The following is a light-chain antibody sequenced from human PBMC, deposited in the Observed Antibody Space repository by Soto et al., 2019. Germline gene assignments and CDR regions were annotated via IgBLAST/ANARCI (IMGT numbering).Light chain of an antibody. V-gene: IGKV4-1*01. CDR2: WSS. Sequence: DIVMTQSPDSLAVSLGERATINCKSSQSVLYSSNNKNYLAWYQQRPGQPPKLLIYWSSTREPGVPDRFSDSGSGTDFTLTITSLQAEDVAVYYCQQYESTPPTFGQGTKLEIK. J-gene: IGKJ2*01. CDR1: QSVLYSSNNKNY. CDR3: QQYESTPPT.